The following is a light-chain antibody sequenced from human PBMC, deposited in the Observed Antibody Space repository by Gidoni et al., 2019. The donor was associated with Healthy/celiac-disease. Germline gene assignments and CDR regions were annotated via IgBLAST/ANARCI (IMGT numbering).Light chain of an antibody. CDR2: KDS. CDR1: ALPKQY. CDR3: QSADSSGTYEV. J-gene: IGLJ3*02. Sequence: SYELTHPPSASVSPGQTARITCSGDALPKQYAYWYQQKPGQAPVLVICKDSERPSGIPERFSGSSSGTTVTLTISGVQAEDEADYYCQSADSSGTYEVFGGGTKLTVL. V-gene: IGLV3-25*03.